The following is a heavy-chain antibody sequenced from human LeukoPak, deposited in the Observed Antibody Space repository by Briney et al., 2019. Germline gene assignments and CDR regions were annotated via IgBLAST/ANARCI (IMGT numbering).Heavy chain of an antibody. CDR3: ARDAYCSSTSCYAEYFQH. J-gene: IGHJ1*01. Sequence: PGGSLRLSCAGSGFTFSDFYMSWIREAPGKGLECVSYISSGSSYTNYADSVKGRFTISRDNSKNTLYLQMNSLRAEDTAVYYCARDAYCSSTSCYAEYFQHWGQGTLVTVSS. V-gene: IGHV3-11*06. CDR2: ISSGSSYT. D-gene: IGHD2-2*01. CDR1: GFTFSDFY.